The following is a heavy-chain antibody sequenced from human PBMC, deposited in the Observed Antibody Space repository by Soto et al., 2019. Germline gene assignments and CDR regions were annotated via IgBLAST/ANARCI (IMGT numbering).Heavy chain of an antibody. D-gene: IGHD4-4*01. Sequence: ASVKGSCKVSGYTLTELSMHWVRQAPGKGLEWMGGFDPEDGETIYAQKFQGRVTMTEDTSTDTAYMELSSLRSEDTAVYYCATAYSNYVWFDPWGQGTLVTV. J-gene: IGHJ5*02. CDR1: GYTLTELS. V-gene: IGHV1-24*01. CDR2: FDPEDGET. CDR3: ATAYSNYVWFDP.